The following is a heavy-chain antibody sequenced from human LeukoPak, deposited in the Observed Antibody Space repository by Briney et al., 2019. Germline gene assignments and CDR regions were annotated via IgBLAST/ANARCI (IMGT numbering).Heavy chain of an antibody. CDR2: IYYSGST. J-gene: IGHJ4*02. V-gene: IGHV4-39*07. D-gene: IGHD4-17*01. CDR3: ARANPLMTTVNI. Sequence: PSETLSLTCTVSGASISSTRYYWGWIRQPPGKGLEWIGSIYYSGSTYYNPSLKSRVTISVDTSKNQFSLKLSSVTAADTAVYYCARANPLMTTVNIWGPGTLVTVSS. CDR1: GASISSTRYY.